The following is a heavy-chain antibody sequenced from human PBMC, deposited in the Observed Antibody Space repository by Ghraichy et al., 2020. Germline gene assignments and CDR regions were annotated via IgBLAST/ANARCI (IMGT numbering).Heavy chain of an antibody. CDR1: GFTFSSYW. CDR2: IKQDGSER. V-gene: IGHV3-7*03. J-gene: IGHJ4*02. Sequence: GGSLRLSCAASGFTFSSYWMRWVRQAPGKGLVWVANIKQDGSERYYVDSVKGRFTISRDNAKNSLYLQMNSLRAEDTAVYYCARLDWGKINNWGQGTLVTVSS. D-gene: IGHD3-16*01. CDR3: ARLDWGKINN.